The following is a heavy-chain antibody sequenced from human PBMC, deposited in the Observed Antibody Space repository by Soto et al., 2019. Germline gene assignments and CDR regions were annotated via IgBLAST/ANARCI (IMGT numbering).Heavy chain of an antibody. CDR1: GFTFSSYA. V-gene: IGHV3-30-3*01. CDR3: ARAHGLRFLEWLAGY. J-gene: IGHJ4*02. CDR2: ISYDGSNK. Sequence: PGGSLRLSCAAAGFTFSSYAMHWVRQAPGKGLEWVAVISYDGSNKYYADSVKGRFTISRDNSKNTRYLQMNSLRAEDTAVYYCARAHGLRFLEWLAGYWGQGTLVTVAS. D-gene: IGHD3-3*01.